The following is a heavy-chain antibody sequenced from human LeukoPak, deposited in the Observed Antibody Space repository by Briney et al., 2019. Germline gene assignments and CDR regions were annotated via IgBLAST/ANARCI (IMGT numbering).Heavy chain of an antibody. D-gene: IGHD3-22*01. J-gene: IGHJ4*02. CDR1: GFPFIRYW. CDR2: ISYDGSNK. Sequence: GGSLRLSCAVSGFPFIRYWMHWVRQAPGKGLEWVAVISYDGSNKYYADSVKGRFTISRDNSKNTLYLQMNSLRAEDTAVYYCARDLSYYDSSGYFYYFDYWGQGTLVTVSS. V-gene: IGHV3-30*03. CDR3: ARDLSYYDSSGYFYYFDY.